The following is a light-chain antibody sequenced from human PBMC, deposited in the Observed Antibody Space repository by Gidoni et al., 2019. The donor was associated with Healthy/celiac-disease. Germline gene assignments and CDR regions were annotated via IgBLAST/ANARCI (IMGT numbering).Light chain of an antibody. CDR2: RNN. J-gene: IGLJ1*01. CDR3: AAWDDSLSARYV. CDR1: SSNIGSNY. Sequence: QSVLTQPPYASGTPGQRVTISCSGSSSNIGSNYVYWYQLLPGTAPKLLIYRNNQRPSGVPDRFSGSKSGTSASLAISGLRSEDEADYYCAAWDDSLSARYVFGTGTKVTVL. V-gene: IGLV1-47*01.